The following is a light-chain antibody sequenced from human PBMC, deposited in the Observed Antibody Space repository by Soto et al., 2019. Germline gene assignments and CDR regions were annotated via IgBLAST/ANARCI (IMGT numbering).Light chain of an antibody. CDR3: QTWGTGIRV. CDR1: SGHSTYT. J-gene: IGLJ2*01. V-gene: IGLV4-69*01. CDR2: LNSDGSH. Sequence: QLVLTQSPSASASLGASVKLTCTRSSGHSTYTIAWHQQQPQKGPRYLMNLNSDGSHSKGDGIPDRFSGSSSGAERYLTISSLQSEDEADYYCQTWGTGIRVFGGGTKLTVL.